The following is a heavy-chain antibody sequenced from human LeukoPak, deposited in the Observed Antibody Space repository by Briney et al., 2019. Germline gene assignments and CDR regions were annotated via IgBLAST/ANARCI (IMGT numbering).Heavy chain of an antibody. J-gene: IGHJ5*02. CDR3: ARGGTMVRGTFDP. D-gene: IGHD3-10*01. CDR1: GYTFTGYY. Sequence: GAAVKVSCKASGYTFTGYYMHWVRQAPGQGLEWMGWINPNSGGTNYAQKFQGRVTMTRDTSISTAYMELSRLRSDDTAVYYCARGGTMVRGTFDPWGQGTLVTVSS. V-gene: IGHV1-2*02. CDR2: INPNSGGT.